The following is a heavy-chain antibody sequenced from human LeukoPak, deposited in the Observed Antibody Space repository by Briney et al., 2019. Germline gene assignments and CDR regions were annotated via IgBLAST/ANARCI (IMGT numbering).Heavy chain of an antibody. J-gene: IGHJ4*02. CDR3: ARSMITFGGGIDY. V-gene: IGHV3-48*04. Sequence: GALRLFRSASGFNPSGYNMNWVRQGSGKGLEGVSYISSSSVTIYYADSVKGRFTISRDNAKNSLYLQMNSLRVEDTAVYYCARSMITFGGGIDYWGQGTLVTVSS. CDR1: GFNPSGYN. CDR2: ISSSSVTI. D-gene: IGHD3-16*01.